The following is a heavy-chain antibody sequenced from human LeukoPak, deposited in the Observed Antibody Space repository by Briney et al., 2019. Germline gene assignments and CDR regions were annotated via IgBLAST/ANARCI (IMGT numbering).Heavy chain of an antibody. J-gene: IGHJ4*02. CDR3: ARGTVY. CDR1: GFTFRSYG. D-gene: IGHD2-8*02. CDR2: ISYDGSNQ. V-gene: IGHV3-30*03. Sequence: GRSLRLSCAASGFTFRSYGMHWVRQAPGKGLEWVAVISYDGSNQYYADSVKGRFTISRDNSKNTLYLQMNSLRAEDTAVYYCARGTVYWGQGTLVTVSS.